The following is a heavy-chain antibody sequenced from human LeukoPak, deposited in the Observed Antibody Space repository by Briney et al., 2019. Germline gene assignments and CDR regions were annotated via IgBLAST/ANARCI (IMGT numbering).Heavy chain of an antibody. V-gene: IGHV1-3*02. CDR3: AREAGTAMGNFDY. CDR1: GYTFTSYA. Sequence: EASVKVSCKASGYTFTSYAMHWVRQAPGQRLEWMGWSNAGNGNTKYSQEFQGRVTITRDTSASTAYMELSSLRSEDMAVYYCAREAGTAMGNFDYWGQGTLVTVSS. D-gene: IGHD5-18*01. CDR2: SNAGNGNT. J-gene: IGHJ4*02.